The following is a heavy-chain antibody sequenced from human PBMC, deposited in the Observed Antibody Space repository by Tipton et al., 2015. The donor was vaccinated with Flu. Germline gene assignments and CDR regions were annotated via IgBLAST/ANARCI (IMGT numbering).Heavy chain of an antibody. CDR2: IYYSGST. CDR1: GGSISSYY. Sequence: TLSLTCTVSGGSISSYYWSWIRQPPGKGLEWIGYIYYSGSTNYNPSLKSRVTISVDTSKNQFSLKLSSVTAADTAVYYCARYGTYDGSRYFQHWGQGTVVTVSS. CDR3: ARYGTYDGSRYFQH. J-gene: IGHJ3*01. D-gene: IGHD1-26*01. V-gene: IGHV4-59*01.